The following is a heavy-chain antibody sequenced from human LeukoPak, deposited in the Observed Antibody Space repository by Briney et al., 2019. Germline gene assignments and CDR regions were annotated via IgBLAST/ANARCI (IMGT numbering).Heavy chain of an antibody. D-gene: IGHD1-7*01. J-gene: IGHJ4*02. CDR2: IHPSGEFT. Sequence: ASVKVSCKASGYTFTSYYIHWVRQAPGQGLEWMGLIHPSGEFTTYAQKFQGRVTMTRDMSTSTVYMELSSLRSEDTAVYYCARDLGSGQIGTTPGGLDYWGQGTLVTASS. CDR1: GYTFTSYY. V-gene: IGHV1-46*01. CDR3: ARDLGSGQIGTTPGGLDY.